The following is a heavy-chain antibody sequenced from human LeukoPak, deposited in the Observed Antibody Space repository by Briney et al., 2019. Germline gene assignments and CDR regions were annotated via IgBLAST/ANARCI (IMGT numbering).Heavy chain of an antibody. CDR2: IYYSGST. V-gene: IGHV4-59*01. Sequence: SETLSLTCTVSGGSISIYYWSWIRQPPGKGLEWIGYIYYSGSTNYNPSLKSRVTISVDTSKNQFSLKLSSVTAADTAVYYCARAPYGSGANWFDPWGQGTLVTVSS. CDR3: ARAPYGSGANWFDP. D-gene: IGHD3-10*01. CDR1: GGSISIYY. J-gene: IGHJ5*02.